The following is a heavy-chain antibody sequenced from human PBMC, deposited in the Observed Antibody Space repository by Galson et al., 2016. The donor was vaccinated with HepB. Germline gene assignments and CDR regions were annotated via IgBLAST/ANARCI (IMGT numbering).Heavy chain of an antibody. D-gene: IGHD2/OR15-2a*01. V-gene: IGHV3-33*01. CDR3: ARDRLYNWFDP. J-gene: IGHJ5*02. CDR2: IWYDGSNK. Sequence: WVAVIWYDGSNKYYGDSVKGRFTISRDNSKNTLYLQMNSLRAEDTAVYYCARDRLYNWFDPWGQGTLVTVSS.